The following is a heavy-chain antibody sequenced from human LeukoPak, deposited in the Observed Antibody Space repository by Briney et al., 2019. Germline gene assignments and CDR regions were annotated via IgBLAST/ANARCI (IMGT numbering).Heavy chain of an antibody. D-gene: IGHD4-17*01. CDR1: GFTMSTYW. J-gene: IGHJ4*02. CDR2: IKQGGSEQ. Sequence: GGSLRLSCAASGFTMSTYWMSWVRQAPGKGLEWVASIKQGGSEQHYVGSVKGRFTISRDNVKNSLYLQMNSLRAEDTAVYYCASAGTSYGDQFFDYWGQGTLVTVSS. V-gene: IGHV3-7*01. CDR3: ASAGTSYGDQFFDY.